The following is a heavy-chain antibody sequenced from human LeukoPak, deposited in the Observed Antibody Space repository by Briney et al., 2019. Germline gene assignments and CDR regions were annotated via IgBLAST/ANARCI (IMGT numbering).Heavy chain of an antibody. CDR1: GFIFSTSW. V-gene: IGHV3-53*01. CDR3: VGGEWLRSGLGY. CDR2: IYSDGST. J-gene: IGHJ4*02. D-gene: IGHD5-12*01. Sequence: PGGSLRLSCAASGFIFSTSWMSWVRQAPGKGLEWVSTIYSDGSTYYADSVKGRFIISRDNSKNTLYLQMYSLRAEDTAVYFCVGGEWLRSGLGYWGQGTLVTVSS.